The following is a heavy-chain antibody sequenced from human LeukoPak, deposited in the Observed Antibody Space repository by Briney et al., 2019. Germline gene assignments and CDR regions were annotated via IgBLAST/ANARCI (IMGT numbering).Heavy chain of an antibody. D-gene: IGHD2-2*01. CDR1: GFTFSSYA. J-gene: IGHJ4*02. CDR3: AKEEDIVVVPAATPTD. V-gene: IGHV3-23*01. CDR2: ISGSGGST. Sequence: GGSLRLSCAASGFTFSSYAMSWVRQAPGKGLEWVSAISGSGGSTYYADSVKGRFTISRDNSKNTLYLQMNSLRAEDTAVYYCAKEEDIVVVPAATPTDWGQGTLVTVSS.